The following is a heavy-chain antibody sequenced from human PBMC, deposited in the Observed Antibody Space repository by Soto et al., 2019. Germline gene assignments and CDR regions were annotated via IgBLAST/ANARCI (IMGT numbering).Heavy chain of an antibody. CDR2: IYYNGNT. J-gene: IGHJ4*02. V-gene: IGHV4-61*01. CDR1: GGSVNNGNYY. CDR3: EREGALTAED. Sequence: SETLSLTCSVSGGSVNNGNYYWSWIRQPPGKGLEWIGYIYYNGNTNYNPSLNSRVTISLDTSKNQFSLKVSSVTAADTAVYFCEREGALTAEDWGQGTLVTVSS. D-gene: IGHD3-16*01.